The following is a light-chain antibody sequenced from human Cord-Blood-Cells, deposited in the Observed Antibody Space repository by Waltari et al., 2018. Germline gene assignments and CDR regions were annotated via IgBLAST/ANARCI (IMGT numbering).Light chain of an antibody. J-gene: IGKJ2*01. CDR2: GAS. V-gene: IGKV4-1*01. Sequence: DIVMTQSPDSLAVSMGERATINCKSSQSVLCSSNNNNYLAWYQQKPAQPPKLLIYGASTRDSWFPDRFSGSGSGTDCTLTLRRLHAEDVAVYYCQQSYSTPLYTFGQGTKLEIK. CDR3: QQSYSTPLYT. CDR1: QSVLCSSNNNNY.